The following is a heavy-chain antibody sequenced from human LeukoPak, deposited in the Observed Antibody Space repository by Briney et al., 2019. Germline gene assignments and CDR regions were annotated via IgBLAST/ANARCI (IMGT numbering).Heavy chain of an antibody. CDR3: ARDRSYYYDSSGYPKDY. V-gene: IGHV4-34*01. Sequence: PSETLSLTCAVYGGSFSGYYWSWIRQPPGKGLDWIGEINHSGSTNYNPSLKSRVTISVDTSKNQFSLKLSSVTAADTAVYYCARDRSYYYDSSGYPKDYWGQGTLVTVSS. CDR1: GGSFSGYY. D-gene: IGHD3-22*01. J-gene: IGHJ4*02. CDR2: INHSGST.